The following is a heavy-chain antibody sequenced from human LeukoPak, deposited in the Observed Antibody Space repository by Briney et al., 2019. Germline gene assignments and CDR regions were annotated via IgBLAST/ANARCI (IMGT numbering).Heavy chain of an antibody. CDR1: GGSFSGYY. J-gene: IGHJ6*03. CDR2: INHSGST. V-gene: IGHV4-34*01. D-gene: IGHD2-21*02. CDR3: ARGFVVVTAFNYYYYYMDV. Sequence: SETLSLTCAVYGGSFSGYYWSWIRQPPGKGLEWMGEINHSGSTNYNPSLKRRVTISVDKSKNQFPLKLSSVTAADTAVYYCARGFVVVTAFNYYYYYMDVWGKGTTVTVSS.